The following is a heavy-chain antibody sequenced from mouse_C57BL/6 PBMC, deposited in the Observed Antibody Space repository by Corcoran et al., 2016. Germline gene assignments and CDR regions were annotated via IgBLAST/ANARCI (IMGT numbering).Heavy chain of an antibody. J-gene: IGHJ3*01. D-gene: IGHD2-1*01. Sequence: QVQLKQSGAELVRPGASVKLSCKASGYTFTDYYINWVKQRPGQGLEWIARIYPGSGNTYYNEKFKGKATLTAEKSSSTAYMQLSSLTSEDSAVYFCARKAIYYGNFAYWGQGTLVTVSA. CDR3: ARKAIYYGNFAY. CDR1: GYTFTDYY. V-gene: IGHV1-76*01. CDR2: IYPGSGNT.